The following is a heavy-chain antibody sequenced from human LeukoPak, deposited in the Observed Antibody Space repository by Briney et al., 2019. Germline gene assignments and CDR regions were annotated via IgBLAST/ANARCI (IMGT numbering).Heavy chain of an antibody. V-gene: IGHV3-30-3*01. CDR3: ARGEDIAVAGPYYYYGMDV. CDR1: GFTFSSYA. Sequence: GWSLRLSCAASGFTFSSYAMHWVRQAPGKGLEWVAVISYDGSNKYYADSVKGRLTISRDNSKNTLYLQMNSLRAEDTAVYYCARGEDIAVAGPYYYYGMDVWGQGTTVTVSS. J-gene: IGHJ6*02. D-gene: IGHD6-19*01. CDR2: ISYDGSNK.